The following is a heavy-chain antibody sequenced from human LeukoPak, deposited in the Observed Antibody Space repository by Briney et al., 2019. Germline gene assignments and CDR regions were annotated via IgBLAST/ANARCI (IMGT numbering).Heavy chain of an antibody. Sequence: SETLSLTCGVYGGSFSGYYWSWIRQPPGKGLEWIGEINHSGSTNYNPSLKSRVTISVDTSKNQFSLKLSSVTAADTAVYYCARGRVTMVRGVFPFEYWGQGTLVTVSS. D-gene: IGHD3-10*01. CDR1: GGSFSGYY. CDR3: ARGRVTMVRGVFPFEY. CDR2: INHSGST. J-gene: IGHJ4*02. V-gene: IGHV4-34*01.